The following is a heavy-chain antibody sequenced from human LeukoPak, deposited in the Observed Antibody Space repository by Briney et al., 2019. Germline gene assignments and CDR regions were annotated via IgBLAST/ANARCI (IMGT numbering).Heavy chain of an antibody. V-gene: IGHV3-11*04. CDR3: AGSGGSSCCLGCGFDY. Sequence: GGSLRLSCAASGFTFSDYYMSWIRQAPGKGREWVSYISTMGSNIYYADSVRGGSTTSRDDAKNSLYLQMHSLRAEDTAVYYCAGSGGSSCCLGCGFDYWGQGTLVTVSS. J-gene: IGHJ4*02. D-gene: IGHD2-15*01. CDR1: GFTFSDYY. CDR2: ISTMGSNI.